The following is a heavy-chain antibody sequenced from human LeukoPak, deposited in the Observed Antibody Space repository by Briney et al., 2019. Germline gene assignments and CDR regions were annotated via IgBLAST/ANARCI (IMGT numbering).Heavy chain of an antibody. CDR2: INHSGST. V-gene: IGHV4-39*01. D-gene: IGHD1-26*01. Sequence: PSETLSLTCTVSGGSISSSGYYWSWIRQPPGKGLEWIGEINHSGSTNYNPSLKSRVTISVDTSKNQFSLKLSSVTAADTAVYYCARQLWELPGYFDYWGQGTLVTVSS. CDR3: ARQLWELPGYFDY. CDR1: GGSISSSGYY. J-gene: IGHJ4*02.